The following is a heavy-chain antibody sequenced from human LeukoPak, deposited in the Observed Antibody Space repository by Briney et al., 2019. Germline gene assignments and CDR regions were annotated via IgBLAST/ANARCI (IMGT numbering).Heavy chain of an antibody. V-gene: IGHV3-30*04. D-gene: IGHD5-24*01. CDR2: ISYDGSRK. CDR3: AREMATDDAFDF. J-gene: IGHJ3*01. Sequence: GDLRLSCAASGFTFSTYAMHWVRQAPGKGLEWVAVISYDGSRKFHADSVKGRFTISRTNSRNTLYLQMNSLRVEDTAVYYCAREMATDDAFDFWGQGTLVSVSS. CDR1: GFTFSTYA.